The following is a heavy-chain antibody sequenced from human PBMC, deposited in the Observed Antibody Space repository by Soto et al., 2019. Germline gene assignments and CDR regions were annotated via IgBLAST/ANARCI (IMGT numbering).Heavy chain of an antibody. CDR2: IYPGDSDT. V-gene: IGHV5-51*01. CDR3: ARPGGVDYSNYMGAFDI. Sequence: PVGSLKISCSGSGDSFTSYWIGRVRQMPGKGLEWMGIIYPGDSDTRYSPSFQGQVTISADKSISTAYLQWSSLKASDTAVYYCARPGGVDYSNYMGAFDIWGQGTMVTVSS. D-gene: IGHD4-4*01. CDR1: GDSFTSYW. J-gene: IGHJ3*02.